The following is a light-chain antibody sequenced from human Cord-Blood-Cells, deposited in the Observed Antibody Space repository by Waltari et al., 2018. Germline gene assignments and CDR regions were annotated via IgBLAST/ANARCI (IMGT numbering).Light chain of an antibody. Sequence: EIALTQSPATLSLSPGERATLSCRASQSVSSYLAWYQQKPGQAPSLLIYDASNRATGSPARFSGSGSGTDFTLTISSLEPEDFAVYYCQQRSNWPPITFGQGTRLEIK. J-gene: IGKJ5*01. CDR2: DAS. V-gene: IGKV3-11*01. CDR3: QQRSNWPPIT. CDR1: QSVSSY.